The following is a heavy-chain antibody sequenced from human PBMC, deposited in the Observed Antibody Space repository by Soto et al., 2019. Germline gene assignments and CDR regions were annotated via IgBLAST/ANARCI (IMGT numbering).Heavy chain of an antibody. CDR1: GGYITSANW. J-gene: IGHJ6*02. V-gene: IGHV4-4*02. CDR3: AKEGYYYMDV. Sequence: PSETLSLTCAVSGGYITSANWWSWVRQPPGKGLEWIGKIHDSGSTNNNPSLKSRVTISVDKSKNQVSLRLTSVTAADTAVYYCAKEGYYYMDVWGQGTTVTV. CDR2: IHDSGST.